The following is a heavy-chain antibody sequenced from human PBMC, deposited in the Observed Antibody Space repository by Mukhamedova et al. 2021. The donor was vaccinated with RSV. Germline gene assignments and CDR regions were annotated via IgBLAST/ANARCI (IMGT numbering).Heavy chain of an antibody. J-gene: IGHJ3*02. V-gene: IGHV5-51*01. CDR3: ARGRDSSDAFDI. D-gene: IGHD3-22*01. Sequence: GIIYPGDSDTRYSPSFQGQVTISADKSIITAYLQWSGLKASDTARYYCARGRDSSDAFDIWGQRTMVTVSS. CDR2: IYPGDSDT.